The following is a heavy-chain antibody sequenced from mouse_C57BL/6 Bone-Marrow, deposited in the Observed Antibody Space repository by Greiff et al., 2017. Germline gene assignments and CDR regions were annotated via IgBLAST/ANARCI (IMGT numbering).Heavy chain of an antibody. Sequence: QVQLQQPGAELVKPGASVKMSCKASGYTFTSYWITWVKQRPGQGLEWIGDIYPGSGSTNYNEKFKSKATLTVDTSSSTAYMQLSSLTSKDSAVDYCARCYYYYAMDYWGRGTAVTVTS. CDR1: GYTFTSYW. V-gene: IGHV1-55*01. CDR3: ARCYYYYAMDY. J-gene: IGHJ4*01. CDR2: IYPGSGST. D-gene: IGHD1-1*01.